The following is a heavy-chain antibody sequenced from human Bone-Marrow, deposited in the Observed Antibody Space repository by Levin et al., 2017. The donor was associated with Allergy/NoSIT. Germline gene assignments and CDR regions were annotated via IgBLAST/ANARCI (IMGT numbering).Heavy chain of an antibody. Sequence: SETLSLTCIISEGSITSHYWSWIRQPPGKGLEWIGYMYHKGNTNYNPSLKSRVTISTDTSNNQFSLNLKSVTAADTAVYYCARGWFGGFGDWGQGTLVTVSS. CDR1: EGSITSHY. V-gene: IGHV4-59*08. D-gene: IGHD3-10*01. J-gene: IGHJ4*02. CDR3: ARGWFGGFGD. CDR2: MYHKGNT.